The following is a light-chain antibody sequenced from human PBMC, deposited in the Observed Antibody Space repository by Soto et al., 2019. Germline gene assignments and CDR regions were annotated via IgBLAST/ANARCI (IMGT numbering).Light chain of an antibody. CDR3: CSYTSDITPYA. V-gene: IGLV2-14*01. J-gene: IGLJ1*01. CDR1: SSDVGGHND. CDR2: AVS. Sequence: ALTQPASVSGSPGQSITISCTGTSSDVGGHNDVSWYQQHPGKAPKLLIYAVSNRPSGVSNRFSGSKSGNTASLTISGLQAEDEADYYCCSYTSDITPYAFGTGTKVTV.